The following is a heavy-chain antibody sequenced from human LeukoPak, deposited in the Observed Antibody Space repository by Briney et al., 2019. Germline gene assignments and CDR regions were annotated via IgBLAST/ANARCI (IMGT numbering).Heavy chain of an antibody. CDR3: ARGLGNLPDY. CDR1: GFTFSSYS. J-gene: IGHJ4*02. CDR2: ISSSSSYI. Sequence: GGSLRLSCAASGFTFSSYSMNWVRQAPGKGLEWVSSISSSSSYIYYADSVKGRFTISRDNAKNSLYLQMYSLRAEDTAVYYCARGLGNLPDYWGQGTLVTVSS. V-gene: IGHV3-21*01. D-gene: IGHD7-27*01.